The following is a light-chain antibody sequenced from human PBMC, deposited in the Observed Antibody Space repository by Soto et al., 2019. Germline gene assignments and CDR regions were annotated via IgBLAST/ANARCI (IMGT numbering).Light chain of an antibody. J-gene: IGKJ1*01. CDR1: QRIGTY. CDR2: GAS. Sequence: DIQMTQSPTSLSASVGDRVTISCRASQRIGTYLAWYQQKPGKAPRLLISGASSVQSGVPPRFSGSGSAIDFILTISSLRLEDIATYYCQQTASAHPWTFGQGTKVEIK. V-gene: IGKV1-39*01. CDR3: QQTASAHPWT.